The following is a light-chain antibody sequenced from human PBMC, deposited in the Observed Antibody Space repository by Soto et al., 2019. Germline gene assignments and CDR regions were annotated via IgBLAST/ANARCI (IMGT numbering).Light chain of an antibody. J-gene: IGKJ4*01. CDR3: LQEYNNHRT. CDR1: QGIRND. V-gene: IGKV1-6*01. Sequence: AIQMTQSPSSLSASVGDRVTITCRASQGIRNDLGWYQHKPGKAPQNLIYAEASFQRGVPSRISGSRAGTEFSLPTISLQHEDDSANYCLQEYNNHRTFGEGTKVDI. CDR2: AEA.